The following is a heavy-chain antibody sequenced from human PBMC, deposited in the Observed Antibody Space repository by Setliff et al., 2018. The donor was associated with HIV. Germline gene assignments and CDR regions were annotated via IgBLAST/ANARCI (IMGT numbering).Heavy chain of an antibody. J-gene: IGHJ4*02. CDR2: IYYSGST. D-gene: IGHD5-12*01. CDR1: GDSISSSSYY. Sequence: PSETLSLTCSVSGDSISSSSYYWGWIRQPPGKGLEWIGSIYYSGSTYYNPSLNSRVTISVDASKNQFSLKLSSVTAADTAVYYCARGSVEMATYYFDYWGQGTLVTAPQ. V-gene: IGHV4-39*01. CDR3: ARGSVEMATYYFDY.